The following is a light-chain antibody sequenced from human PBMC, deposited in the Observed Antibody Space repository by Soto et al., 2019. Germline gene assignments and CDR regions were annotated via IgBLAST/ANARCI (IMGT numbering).Light chain of an antibody. V-gene: IGLV3-21*04. Sequence: SYELTQPPSVSVAPGKTARITCGGDNIDSKSVHWYQQRPGQAPGLVIYYDSDRPSGIPERFSGSNSGNTATLTISRVEAGDEADYYCQVWDNNSDHVVFGGGTQLTVL. CDR1: NIDSKS. CDR2: YDS. CDR3: QVWDNNSDHVV. J-gene: IGLJ2*01.